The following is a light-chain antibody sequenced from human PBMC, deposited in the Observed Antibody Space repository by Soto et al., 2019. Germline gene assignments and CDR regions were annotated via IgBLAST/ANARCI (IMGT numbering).Light chain of an antibody. CDR2: DAS. Sequence: ETVLTQSPATLSLSPGERATLSSRASQNIRDYLIWYQQKPGQAPRLLIYDASSRATGVPARFSGSGFGTDFTLTINNLEPEDFAVYYCQQRGNWPLTFGGGTKVEI. J-gene: IGKJ4*01. CDR3: QQRGNWPLT. V-gene: IGKV3-11*01. CDR1: QNIRDY.